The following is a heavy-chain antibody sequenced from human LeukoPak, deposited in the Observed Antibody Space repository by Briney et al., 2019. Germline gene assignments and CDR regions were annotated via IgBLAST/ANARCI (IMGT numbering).Heavy chain of an antibody. J-gene: IGHJ4*02. CDR3: AKGAYYDSSGYYWAYFDY. V-gene: IGHV3-7*03. D-gene: IGHD3-22*01. CDR1: GFALSSHW. CDR2: VNRDGSET. Sequence: GSLRLSCAASGFALSSHWMTWVRQVPGRGPEWVANVNRDGSETYYLDSVKGRFTISKDNAKNSLYLQMNSLRAEDTALYYCAKGAYYDSSGYYWAYFDYWGQGTLVTVSS.